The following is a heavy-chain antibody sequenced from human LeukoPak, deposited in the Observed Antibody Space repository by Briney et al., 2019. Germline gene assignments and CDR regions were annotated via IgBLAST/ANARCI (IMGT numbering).Heavy chain of an antibody. V-gene: IGHV3-66*02. CDR1: GFTVSSNY. D-gene: IGHD5-18*01. CDR2: IYSGGST. Sequence: GGSLRLSCAASGFTVSSNYMSWVRRAPGKGLEWVSVIYSGGSTYYADSVKGRSTISRDNSKNTLYLQMNSLRAEDTAVYYCVRHFTAVDYWGQGTLVTVSS. CDR3: VRHFTAVDY. J-gene: IGHJ4*02.